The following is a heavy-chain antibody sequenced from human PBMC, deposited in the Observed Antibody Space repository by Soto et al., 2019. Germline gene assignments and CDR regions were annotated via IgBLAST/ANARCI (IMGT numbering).Heavy chain of an antibody. V-gene: IGHV1-69*13. CDR2: IIPFFRTP. CDR1: GGTFSNDA. J-gene: IGHJ4*02. D-gene: IGHD6-19*01. Sequence: ASVKVSCKTSGGTFSNDAISWVRQAPGQGLEWMGGIIPFFRTPNYAQKFQDRFTITADESTSTVHMELSSLNIEDTAVYYCAGLGYSSGFDYWGQGTLVTVSS. CDR3: AGLGYSSGFDY.